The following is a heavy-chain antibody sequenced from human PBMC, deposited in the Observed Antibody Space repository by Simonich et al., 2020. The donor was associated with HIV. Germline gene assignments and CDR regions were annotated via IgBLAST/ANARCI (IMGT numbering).Heavy chain of an antibody. Sequence: QVQLQQCGAGLLKPSETMFLTCAVYGGSLSVYYWSWIRQPPGKGLEWIGEINHSGGTNYNPPLTSRVTISVDTSKNQFSLKLSSVTAADTAVYYCARLTAGGLGEYFQHWGQGTLVTVSS. D-gene: IGHD6-13*01. J-gene: IGHJ1*01. V-gene: IGHV4-34*01. CDR1: GGSLSVYY. CDR2: INHSGGT. CDR3: ARLTAGGLGEYFQH.